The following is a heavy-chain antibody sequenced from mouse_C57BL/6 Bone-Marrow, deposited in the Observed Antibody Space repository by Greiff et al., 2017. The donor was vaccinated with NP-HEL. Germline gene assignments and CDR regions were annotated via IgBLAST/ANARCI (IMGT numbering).Heavy chain of an antibody. D-gene: IGHD2-4*01. CDR3: ARSFCYYDFVAWFAY. Sequence: EVQLQQSVAELVRPGASVKLSCTASGFNIKNTYMHWVKQRPEQGLEWIGRIDPANGNTKYVPKFQGKATITADTSSNTAYLQLSSLTSEDTAIYYCARSFCYYDFVAWFAYWGQGTLVTVSA. CDR2: IDPANGNT. J-gene: IGHJ3*01. V-gene: IGHV14-3*01. CDR1: GFNIKNTY.